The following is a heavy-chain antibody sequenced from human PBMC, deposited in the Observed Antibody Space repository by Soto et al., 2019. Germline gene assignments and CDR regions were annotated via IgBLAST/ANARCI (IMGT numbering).Heavy chain of an antibody. D-gene: IGHD3-9*01. J-gene: IGHJ6*02. CDR1: GGSFSGYY. V-gene: IGHV4-34*01. CDR2: INHSGST. CDR3: ARGGIFLRAHGGMDV. Sequence: SETLSLTCAVYGGSFSGYYWSWIRQHPGKGPEWIGEINHSGSTNYNPSLKSRVTISVDTSKNQFSLKLSSVTAADTAVYYCARGGIFLRAHGGMDVWGQGTTVTVSS.